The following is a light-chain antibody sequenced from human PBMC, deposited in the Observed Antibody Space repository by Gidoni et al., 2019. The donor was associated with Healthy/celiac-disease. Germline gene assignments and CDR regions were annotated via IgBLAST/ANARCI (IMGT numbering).Light chain of an antibody. CDR2: DVS. Sequence: QSALTQPRSVSGSPGQSVTISCTGTSSDGGGYNYVSWYQQHPGKAPKLMIYDVSKRPSGVPDRFSGSKSGNTAPLTISGLQAEDEADYYCCSYAGSLVVFGGGTKLTVL. CDR3: CSYAGSLVV. J-gene: IGLJ2*01. V-gene: IGLV2-11*01. CDR1: SSDGGGYNY.